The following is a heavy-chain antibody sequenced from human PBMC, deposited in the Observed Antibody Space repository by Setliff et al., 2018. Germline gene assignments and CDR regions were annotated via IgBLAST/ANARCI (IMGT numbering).Heavy chain of an antibody. J-gene: IGHJ4*02. CDR2: IYTSGST. CDR1: GGSISSGSYY. V-gene: IGHV4-61*09. Sequence: SETLSLTCTVYGGSISSGSYYWSWIRQPAEKGLEWIGHIYTSGSTNYNPSLKSRVTISVDTSKNQFSLKLSSVTAADTAVYYCARDAVGTISIALFDYWGQGTLVTVSS. CDR3: ARDAVGTISIALFDY. D-gene: IGHD6-19*01.